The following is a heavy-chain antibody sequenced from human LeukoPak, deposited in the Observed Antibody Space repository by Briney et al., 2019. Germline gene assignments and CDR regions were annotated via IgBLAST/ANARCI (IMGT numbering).Heavy chain of an antibody. Sequence: GGSLRLSXAASGFTFSSYWMSWVRQAPGKGLECVANINQDGSKVYYVDSVKGRFTISRDKAKKSLFLQMNSLRAEDTAVYYCARPIYSSSWDAFNIWGQGTMVTVSS. J-gene: IGHJ3*02. CDR2: INQDGSKV. CDR3: ARPIYSSSWDAFNI. V-gene: IGHV3-7*01. D-gene: IGHD6-13*01. CDR1: GFTFSSYW.